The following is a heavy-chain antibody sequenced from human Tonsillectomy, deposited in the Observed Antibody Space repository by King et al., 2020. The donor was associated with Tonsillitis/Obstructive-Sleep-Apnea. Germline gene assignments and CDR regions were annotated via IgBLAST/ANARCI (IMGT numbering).Heavy chain of an antibody. D-gene: IGHD6-6*01. CDR2: IYYSGST. CDR1: GGSISDSMYY. Sequence: QLQESGPGLVKPSETLSLTCTVSGGSISDSMYYWGWFRQPPGKGLEWIGMIYYSGSTYYIPSLKSRVIISVDTSKNHFSLKLSPVTAADTAVYYCGRQGGGSSSCDPWGQGTLVTVSS. V-gene: IGHV4-39*01. CDR3: GRQGGGSSSCDP. J-gene: IGHJ5*02.